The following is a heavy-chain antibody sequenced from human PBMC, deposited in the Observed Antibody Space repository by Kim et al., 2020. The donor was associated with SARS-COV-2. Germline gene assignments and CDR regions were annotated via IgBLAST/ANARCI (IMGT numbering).Heavy chain of an antibody. CDR3: ARAPYYYDSSGYTFDY. V-gene: IGHV4-61*02. D-gene: IGHD3-22*01. Sequence: SETLSLTCTVSGGSISSGSYYWSWIRQPAGKGLEWIGRIYTSGSTNYNPSLKSRVTISVDTSKNQFSLKLSSVTAADTAVYYCARAPYYYDSSGYTFDYWGQGTLVTVSS. CDR2: IYTSGST. J-gene: IGHJ4*02. CDR1: GGSISSGSYY.